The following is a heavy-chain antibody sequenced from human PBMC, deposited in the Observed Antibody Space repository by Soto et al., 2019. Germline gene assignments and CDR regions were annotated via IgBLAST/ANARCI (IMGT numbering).Heavy chain of an antibody. CDR1: GSSISSYG. CDR2: LLYDGSNQ. J-gene: IGHJ4*02. CDR3: ATTGGGYLDY. V-gene: IGHV3-33*01. Sequence: LRLSCAASGSSISSYGMHWVRQAPGKGLEWVAVLLYDGSNQYYTDSVKGRFIISRDNSGNMLYLQMNRLRAEDTAVYYCATTGGGYLDYWGQGTLVTVSS. D-gene: IGHD3-10*01.